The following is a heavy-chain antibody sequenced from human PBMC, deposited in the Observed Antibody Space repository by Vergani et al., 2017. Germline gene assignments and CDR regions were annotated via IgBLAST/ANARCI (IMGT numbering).Heavy chain of an antibody. CDR3: ASTVWSSTSCDNYYYYYMDV. J-gene: IGHJ6*03. CDR1: GGSISSYY. V-gene: IGHV4-59*01. D-gene: IGHD2-2*02. Sequence: QVQLQESGPGLVKPSETLSLTCTVSGGSISSYYWSWIRQPPGKGLEWIGYIYYSGSTNYNPSLKSRVTISVDTSKNQFSLKLSSVTAADTAVYYCASTVWSSTSCDNYYYYYMDVWGKGTTVTVSS. CDR2: IYYSGST.